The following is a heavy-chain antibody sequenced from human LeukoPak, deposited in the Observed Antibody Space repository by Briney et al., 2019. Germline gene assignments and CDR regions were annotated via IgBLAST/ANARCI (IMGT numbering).Heavy chain of an antibody. Sequence: GGSLRLSCAASGFTFSSYGMHWVRQAPGKGLEWVAVISYDGSNKYYADSVKGRFTISRDNSKNTLYLQMNSLRAGDTAVYYCAKVFSGYYDSSGYYGPINDYWGQGTLVTVSS. D-gene: IGHD3-22*01. CDR3: AKVFSGYYDSSGYYGPINDY. J-gene: IGHJ4*02. CDR1: GFTFSSYG. V-gene: IGHV3-30*18. CDR2: ISYDGSNK.